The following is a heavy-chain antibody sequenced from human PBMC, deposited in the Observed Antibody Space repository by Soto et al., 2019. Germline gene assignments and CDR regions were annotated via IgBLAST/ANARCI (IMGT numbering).Heavy chain of an antibody. D-gene: IGHD2-15*01. CDR3: ARGPRYCSGGSCYLY. J-gene: IGHJ4*02. Sequence: SETLSLTCTVSGGSISSYYWSWIRQPPGKGLEWIGYIYYSGSTNYNPSLKSRVTISVDTSKNQFSLKLSSVTAADTAVYYCARGPRYCSGGSCYLYWGQGTLVTVSS. V-gene: IGHV4-59*01. CDR1: GGSISSYY. CDR2: IYYSGST.